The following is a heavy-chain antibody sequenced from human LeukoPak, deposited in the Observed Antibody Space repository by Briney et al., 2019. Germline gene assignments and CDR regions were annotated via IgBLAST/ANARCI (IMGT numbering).Heavy chain of an antibody. Sequence: SETLSLTCTVPGDSISSYYWSWIRQPPGEGLEWSWYIYYSGSTNYNPSLKSRVTISVDTSKNQFSLKLSSVTAADKAVYYCARGRVSVAGRYYYYYGMDVWGQGTTVTVSS. CDR1: GDSISSYY. D-gene: IGHD6-19*01. J-gene: IGHJ6*02. CDR3: ARGRVSVAGRYYYYYGMDV. V-gene: IGHV4-59*01. CDR2: IYYSGST.